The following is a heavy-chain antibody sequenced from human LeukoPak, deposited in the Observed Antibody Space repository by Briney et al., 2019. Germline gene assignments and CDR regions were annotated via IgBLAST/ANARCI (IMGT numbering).Heavy chain of an antibody. Sequence: PGGSLRLSCAASGFTFSGSAMHWVRQASGKGLEWVGRIRSKANSYATAYAASVKGRFTISRDDSKNTAYLQMNSLKTEDTAAYYCTRGTYYYDSSGYHGGDYWGQGTLVTVSS. D-gene: IGHD3-22*01. J-gene: IGHJ4*02. CDR1: GFTFSGSA. CDR3: TRGTYYYDSSGYHGGDY. CDR2: IRSKANSYAT. V-gene: IGHV3-73*01.